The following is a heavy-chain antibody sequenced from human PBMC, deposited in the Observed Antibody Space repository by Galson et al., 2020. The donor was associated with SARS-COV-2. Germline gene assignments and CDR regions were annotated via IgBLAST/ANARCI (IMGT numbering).Heavy chain of an antibody. CDR2: INTDGSST. J-gene: IGHJ5*02. Sequence: GGSLRLSCAASGFTFRSYWMHWVRQAPGKGLVWVSRINTDGSSTSYADSVKGRFTISRDNAKNTLYLHMNSLRAEDTAVYYCARENVDYYDTSGYYPWGRGTLVTVSS. V-gene: IGHV3-74*01. CDR3: ARENVDYYDTSGYYP. CDR1: GFTFRSYW. D-gene: IGHD3-22*01.